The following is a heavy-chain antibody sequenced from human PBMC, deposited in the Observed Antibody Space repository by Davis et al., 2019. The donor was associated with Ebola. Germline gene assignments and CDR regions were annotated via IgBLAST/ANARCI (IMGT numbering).Heavy chain of an antibody. CDR3: ASDGYGDYLLGGMDV. J-gene: IGHJ6*04. CDR1: GFIFSNFG. D-gene: IGHD4-17*01. CDR2: ISYDGSNK. V-gene: IGHV3-30*03. Sequence: GESLKISCVASGFIFSNFGMHWVRQAPGKGLEWVAVISYDGSNKYYPDSVKGRLIISRDNAKNSLYLQMNSLRAEDTAVYYCASDGYGDYLLGGMDVWGKGTTVTVSS.